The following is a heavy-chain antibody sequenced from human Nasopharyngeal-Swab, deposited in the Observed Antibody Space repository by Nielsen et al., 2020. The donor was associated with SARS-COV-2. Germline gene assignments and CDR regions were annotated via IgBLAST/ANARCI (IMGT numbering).Heavy chain of an antibody. CDR2: IKQDGSEK. Sequence: VRQAPGKGLEWVANIKQDGSEKYYVDSVKGQFTISRDNAKNSLYLQMNSLRAEDTAVYYCARDGLVGATTGFDIWGQGTMVTVSS. V-gene: IGHV3-7*01. J-gene: IGHJ3*02. CDR3: ARDGLVGATTGFDI. D-gene: IGHD1-26*01.